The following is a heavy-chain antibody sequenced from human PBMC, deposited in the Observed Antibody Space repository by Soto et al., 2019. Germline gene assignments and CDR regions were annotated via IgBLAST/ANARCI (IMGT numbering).Heavy chain of an antibody. V-gene: IGHV3-30*18. Sequence: GGSLRLSCAASGFTFSSYGMHWVRQAPGKGLEWVAVISYDGSNKYYADPVKGRFTISRDNSKNTLYLQMNSLRAEDTAVYYCAKEDLPASEYYGMDVWGQGTTVTVSS. CDR1: GFTFSSYG. D-gene: IGHD2-2*01. CDR3: AKEDLPASEYYGMDV. CDR2: ISYDGSNK. J-gene: IGHJ6*02.